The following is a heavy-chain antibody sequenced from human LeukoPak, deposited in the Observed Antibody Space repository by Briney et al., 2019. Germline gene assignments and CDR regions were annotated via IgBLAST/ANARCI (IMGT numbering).Heavy chain of an antibody. D-gene: IGHD6-13*01. V-gene: IGHV3-30-3*01. J-gene: IGHJ4*02. CDR3: ARVGLAAAGTIDY. CDR2: ISYDGSNK. Sequence: GGSLRLSCAASGFTFSSYAMSWVRQAPGRGLEWVAVISYDGSNKYYADSVKGRFTISRDNSKNTLYLQMNSLRAEDTAVYYCARVGLAAAGTIDYWGQGTLVTVSS. CDR1: GFTFSSYA.